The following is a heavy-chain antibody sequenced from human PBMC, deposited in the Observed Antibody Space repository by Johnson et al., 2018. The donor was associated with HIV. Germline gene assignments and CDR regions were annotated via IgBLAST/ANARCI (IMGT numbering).Heavy chain of an antibody. CDR2: ISPDESRT. CDR1: GFSVSKYW. V-gene: IGHV3-74*01. Sequence: VQLVESGGDLVQPGGSLRLSCVASGFSVSKYWMHWVRQAPGKGPVWVSRISPDESRTDYADSVKGRVPISRDNAKNTLHLQMNSLRAEDTAVYYCARLRGYSGYDSFDIWGQGTMVTVSS. J-gene: IGHJ3*02. D-gene: IGHD5-12*01. CDR3: ARLRGYSGYDSFDI.